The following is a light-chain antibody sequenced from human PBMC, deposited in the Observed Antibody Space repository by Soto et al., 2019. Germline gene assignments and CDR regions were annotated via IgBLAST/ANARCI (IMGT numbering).Light chain of an antibody. CDR3: SSYTSSSTPYV. V-gene: IGLV2-14*03. Sequence: QSVLTQPASVSGSPGQSITISCTGTNSDVGGYTYVSWYQQHPGKAPKLMIYDVSNRPSGVSNRFSGSKSGNMASLTISGLQADDEADYYCSSYTSSSTPYVFGTGTKLTVL. CDR2: DVS. J-gene: IGLJ1*01. CDR1: NSDVGGYTY.